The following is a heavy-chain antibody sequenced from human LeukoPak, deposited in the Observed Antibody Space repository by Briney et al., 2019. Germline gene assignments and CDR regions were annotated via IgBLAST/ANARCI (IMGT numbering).Heavy chain of an antibody. CDR1: GFTFDDYA. J-gene: IGHJ4*02. Sequence: GGSLRLSCAASGFTFDDYAMHWVRQAPGKGLEWVSGISWNSGSIGYADSVKGRFTISRDNAKNSLYLQMNSLRAEDMALYYCAKSRIDSSGSYYFDYWGQGTLVTVSS. V-gene: IGHV3-9*03. CDR2: ISWNSGSI. D-gene: IGHD3-22*01. CDR3: AKSRIDSSGSYYFDY.